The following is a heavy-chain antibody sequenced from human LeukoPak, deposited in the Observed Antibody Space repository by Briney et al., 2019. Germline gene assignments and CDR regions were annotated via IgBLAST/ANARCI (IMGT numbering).Heavy chain of an antibody. CDR3: ARSRIQLWSNYFDY. CDR1: GFTVSSNY. Sequence: GGSLRLSCAASGFTVSSNYMSWVRQAPGKGLEWVSSISSSSSNIYYADSVKGRFTISRDNSKNTLYLQMNSLRAEDTAVYYCARSRIQLWSNYFDYWGQGTLVTVSS. V-gene: IGHV3-21*04. D-gene: IGHD5-18*01. CDR2: ISSSSSNI. J-gene: IGHJ4*02.